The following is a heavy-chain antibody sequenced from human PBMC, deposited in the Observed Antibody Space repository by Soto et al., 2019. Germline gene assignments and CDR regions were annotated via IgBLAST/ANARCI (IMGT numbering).Heavy chain of an antibody. D-gene: IGHD5-12*01. CDR1: GYTLTELS. V-gene: IGHV1-24*01. CDR2: FDPEDGET. J-gene: IGHJ4*02. CDR3: ATGRRDGYNYVY. Sequence: ASVKVSCRVSGYTLTELSMHWVRQAPGKGLEWMGGFDPEDGETIYAQKFQGRVTMTEDTSTDTAYMELSSLRSEDTAVYYCATGRRDGYNYVYWGQGTLVTSPQ.